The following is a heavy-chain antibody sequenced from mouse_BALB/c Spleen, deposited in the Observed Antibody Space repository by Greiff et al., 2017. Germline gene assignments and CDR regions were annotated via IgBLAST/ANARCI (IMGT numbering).Heavy chain of an antibody. CDR3: ARHYYGSSYEGYFDV. CDR2: ISSGGSYT. V-gene: IGHV5-6*01. CDR1: GFTFSSYG. Sequence: EVKLMESGGDLVKPGGSLKLSCAASGFTFSSYGMSWVRQTPDKRLEWVATISSGGSYTYYPDSVKGRFTISRDNAKNTLYLQMSSLKSEDTAMYYCARHYYGSSYEGYFDVWGAGTTVTVSS. J-gene: IGHJ1*01. D-gene: IGHD1-1*01.